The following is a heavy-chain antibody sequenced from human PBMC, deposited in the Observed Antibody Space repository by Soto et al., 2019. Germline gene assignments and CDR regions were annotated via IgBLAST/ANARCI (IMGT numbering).Heavy chain of an antibody. D-gene: IGHD3-10*01. V-gene: IGHV3-7*01. CDR1: GFPYSYYW. J-gene: IGHJ4*02. Sequence: EVQLVESGGGLVQPGGSLRLSCVASGFPYSYYWMSWVRQAPGRGLEWVARIKFDGSEIQYADSAKGRFTISRDNAENSLYLQMRSLRDGDTDFYYCARDSGYGSSSSVNHYFDYWGPGSLVTGSS. CDR3: ARDSGYGSSSSVNHYFDY. CDR2: IKFDGSEI.